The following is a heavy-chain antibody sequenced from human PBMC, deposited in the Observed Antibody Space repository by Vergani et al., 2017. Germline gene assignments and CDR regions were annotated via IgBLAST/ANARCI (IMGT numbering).Heavy chain of an antibody. D-gene: IGHD6-6*01. Sequence: EVQLVESGGGLVKPGGSLRLSCAASGFTFSSYSMNWVRQAPGKGLEWVSSISSSSSYIYYADSVKGRFTISRDKAKNSLYLQMNSLRAEDTAVYYCARAGGIAARQGFDYWGQGTLVTVSS. CDR2: ISSSSSYI. CDR3: ARAGGIAARQGFDY. J-gene: IGHJ4*02. V-gene: IGHV3-21*01. CDR1: GFTFSSYS.